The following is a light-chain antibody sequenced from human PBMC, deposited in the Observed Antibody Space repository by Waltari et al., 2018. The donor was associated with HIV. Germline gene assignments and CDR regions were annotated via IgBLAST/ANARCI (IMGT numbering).Light chain of an antibody. Sequence: QSALTQPPSASGSPGQSVTLSCTGTSSDVGGYNYVSWPQQHPGKAPKLMIYDVIKRPSGVPDRFSGSKCGNTASLTVSGLQPEDEADYYCSSHAGSKVVFGGGTRLTVL. CDR3: SSHAGSKVV. CDR2: DVI. V-gene: IGLV2-8*01. J-gene: IGLJ2*01. CDR1: SSDVGGYNY.